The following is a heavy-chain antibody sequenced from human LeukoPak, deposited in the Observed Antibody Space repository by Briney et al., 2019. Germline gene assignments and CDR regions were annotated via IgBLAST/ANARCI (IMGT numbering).Heavy chain of an antibody. V-gene: IGHV4-34*01. CDR2: INHRGST. Sequence: SETLSLTCAIYGESFSGYYWSWIRQPPGKGLKWIGEINHRGSTNYNPSLKSRATVSVDTSKNQFSLKLSSVTAADTAVYYCARGAYCSSTSCYKGAFDIWGPGTMVTVSS. D-gene: IGHD2-2*02. J-gene: IGHJ3*02. CDR3: ARGAYCSSTSCYKGAFDI. CDR1: GESFSGYY.